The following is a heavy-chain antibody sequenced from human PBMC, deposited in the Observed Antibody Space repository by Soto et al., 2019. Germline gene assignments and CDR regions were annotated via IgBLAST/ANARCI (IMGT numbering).Heavy chain of an antibody. J-gene: IGHJ4*02. CDR3: ARDGVGATTYFGYFDY. V-gene: IGHV3-33*01. CDR2: TRHDGSNT. CDR1: GFTFSGYG. Sequence: QVQLVESGGGVVQPGRSLRLSCAASGFTFSGYGMHWVRQAPGKGLEWVAVTRHDGSNTYYADSVRGRFTISRDNSKKPLYLQMNSLRAEDTAVYYWARDGVGATTYFGYFDYWGQGTLVTVSS. D-gene: IGHD1-26*01.